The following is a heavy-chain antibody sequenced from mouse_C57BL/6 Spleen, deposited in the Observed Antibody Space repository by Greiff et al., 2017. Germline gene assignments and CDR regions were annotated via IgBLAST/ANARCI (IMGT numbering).Heavy chain of an antibody. CDR3: ARRGSFYSYAY. CDR1: GYTFTSYD. D-gene: IGHD2-1*01. CDR2: IYPGGGGT. V-gene: IGHV1-85*01. Sequence: QVQLQQSGAELVKPGASVKLSCKASGYTFTSYDINWVKQRPGQGLEWIGWIYPGGGGTKYNEKFKGKATLTVDTSSSTAYMQLHSLTSEDSAVYFCARRGSFYSYAYWGQGTLVTVSA. J-gene: IGHJ3*01.